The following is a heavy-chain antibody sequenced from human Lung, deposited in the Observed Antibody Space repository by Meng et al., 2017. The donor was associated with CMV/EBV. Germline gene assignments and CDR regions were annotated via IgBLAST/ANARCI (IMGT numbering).Heavy chain of an antibody. D-gene: IGHD2-21*01. CDR3: ARDVVEGSVWWGY. CDR1: GFTFSSYW. J-gene: IGHJ4*01. CDR2: INGDGSST. Sequence: GESLKISCAASGFTFSSYWMHWVRQAPGKGLVWVSRINGDGSSTSYADSVKGRFTISRDNGKNTLYLQMNSLRAEDTAVYYCARDVVEGSVWWGYWGHGTXVTVSS. V-gene: IGHV3-74*01.